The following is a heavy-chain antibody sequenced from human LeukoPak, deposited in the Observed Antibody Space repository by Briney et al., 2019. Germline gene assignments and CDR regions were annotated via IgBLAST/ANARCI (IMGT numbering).Heavy chain of an antibody. CDR1: GGSISSYY. Sequence: SETLSLTCTVSGGSISSYYWSWIRQPPGKGLEWIGYIYYSGSTNYNPSLKSRVTISVDTSKNQFSLKLSSVTAADTAVYYCARASAVTTVIPHWYFDLWGRGTLVTVSS. D-gene: IGHD4-17*01. CDR3: ARASAVTTVIPHWYFDL. J-gene: IGHJ2*01. CDR2: IYYSGST. V-gene: IGHV4-59*01.